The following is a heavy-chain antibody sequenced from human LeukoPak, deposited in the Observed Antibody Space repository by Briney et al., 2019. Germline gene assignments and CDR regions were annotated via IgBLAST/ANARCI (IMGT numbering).Heavy chain of an antibody. CDR1: GGSLSGDY. CDR2: INHSGST. V-gene: IGHV4-34*01. Sequence: SETLSLTCAVFGGSLSGDYWSWICQPPGKGLEWIGEINHSGSTNYKPSLKSRVTISVDTSKNQLSLKLSSVTAADTAVYYCARGLRGSSCHFDDWGQGTLVTVSS. CDR3: ARGLRGSSCHFDD. D-gene: IGHD6-19*01. J-gene: IGHJ4*02.